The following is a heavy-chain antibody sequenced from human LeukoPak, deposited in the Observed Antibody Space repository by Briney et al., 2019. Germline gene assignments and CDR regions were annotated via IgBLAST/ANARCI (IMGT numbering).Heavy chain of an antibody. CDR3: ARWARYIVVVPAAMRVDWFDP. D-gene: IGHD2-2*01. J-gene: IGHJ5*02. CDR1: GYSISSGYY. Sequence: PSETLSLTCTVSGYSISSGYYWGWIRQPPGKGLEWIGEINHSGSTNYNPSLKSRVTISVDTSKNQFSLKLSSVTAADTAVYYCARWARYIVVVPAAMRVDWFDPWGQGTLVTVSS. V-gene: IGHV4-38-2*02. CDR2: INHSGST.